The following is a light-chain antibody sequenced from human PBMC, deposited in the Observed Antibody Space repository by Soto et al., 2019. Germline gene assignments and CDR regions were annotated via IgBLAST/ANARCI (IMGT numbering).Light chain of an antibody. V-gene: IGKV3-20*01. CDR2: GAS. Sequence: EIVLTQSPGTLSLSPGERAALSCRASQSVSSTYLAWYQQKPGQAPRLLIYGASSRATGIPDRFSGSGSGTDFTFTISRLAPEDFAVYYCQRHGSSQTFRGGTKVEIK. J-gene: IGKJ4*01. CDR1: QSVSSTY. CDR3: QRHGSSQT.